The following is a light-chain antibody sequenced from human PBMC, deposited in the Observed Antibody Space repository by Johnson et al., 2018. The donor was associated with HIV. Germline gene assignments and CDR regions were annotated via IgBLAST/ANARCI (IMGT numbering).Light chain of an antibody. CDR3: GTWDTSLSTGGA. J-gene: IGLJ1*01. CDR1: SSTIGNKY. CDR2: KNN. Sequence: QSVLTQPPSVSAAPGHKVTISCSGSSSTIGNKYVSWYQILPGTAPKLLIYKNNQRPSEIPDRFSGSTSGTSATLAITGLQTGDEADYYCGTWDTSLSTGGAFGTGIKVTVL. V-gene: IGLV1-51*02.